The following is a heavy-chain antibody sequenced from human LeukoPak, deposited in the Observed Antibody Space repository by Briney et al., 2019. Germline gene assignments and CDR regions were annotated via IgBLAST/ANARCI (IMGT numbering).Heavy chain of an antibody. V-gene: IGHV4-4*07. CDR2: IYTSGST. J-gene: IGHJ6*02. D-gene: IGHD3-16*02. CDR3: ARDILFVGRYYYYGMDV. Sequence: SETPSLTCTVSGGSISSYYWSWIRQPAGKGLEWIGRIYTSGSTNYNPSLKSRVTMSVDTSKNQFSLKLSSVPAADTAVYYCARDILFVGRYYYYGMDVWGQGTTVTVSS. CDR1: GGSISSYY.